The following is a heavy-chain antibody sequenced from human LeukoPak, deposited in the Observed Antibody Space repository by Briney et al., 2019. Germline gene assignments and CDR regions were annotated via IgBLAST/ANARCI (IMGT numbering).Heavy chain of an antibody. V-gene: IGHV3-48*03. J-gene: IGHJ6*03. CDR2: ISSSGSTI. Sequence: PGGSLRLSCAASGFTFSSYEMNWVRQAPGKGLEWVSYISSSGSTIYYADSVKGRFTISRDNAKNSLYLQMNSLKAEDTAVYYCVLHMGYMDVWGKGTTVTVSS. CDR1: GFTFSSYE. CDR3: VLHMGYMDV. D-gene: IGHD2-21*01.